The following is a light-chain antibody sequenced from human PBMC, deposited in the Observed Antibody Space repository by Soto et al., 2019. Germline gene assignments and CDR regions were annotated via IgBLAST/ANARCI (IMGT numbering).Light chain of an antibody. Sequence: EIVLTQSPGTLSLSPGERATLSCRASESVSSSFLAWYQQKPGQAPRLLIHATSSRATGIPDRFSGSGSGTDFALPISRLEPEDFAVYYCQQYGSSPRTFGPGTKVELK. CDR3: QQYGSSPRT. V-gene: IGKV3-20*01. CDR2: ATS. J-gene: IGKJ1*01. CDR1: ESVSSSF.